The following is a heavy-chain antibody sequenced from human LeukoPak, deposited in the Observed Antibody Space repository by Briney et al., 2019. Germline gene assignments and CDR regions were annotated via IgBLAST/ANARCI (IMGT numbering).Heavy chain of an antibody. CDR1: GGSISSYY. V-gene: IGHV4-59*08. Sequence: SETLSLTCTVSGGSISSYYWSWIRQPPGKGLEWSGYIYYSGSTNYNPSLKSRVTISVDTSKNQFSLKLSSVTAADTAVYYCARRDYDILTGYPFDYWGQGTLVTVSS. D-gene: IGHD3-9*01. CDR3: ARRDYDILTGYPFDY. J-gene: IGHJ4*02. CDR2: IYYSGST.